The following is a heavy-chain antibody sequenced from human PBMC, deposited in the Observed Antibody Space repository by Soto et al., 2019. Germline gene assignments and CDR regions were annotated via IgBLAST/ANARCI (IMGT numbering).Heavy chain of an antibody. D-gene: IGHD3-16*01. V-gene: IGHV3-30*03. J-gene: IGHJ4*02. Sequence: GGSLRLSCEASGFSFNSYGMHCVRQAPGKGLQWVAIISYDGSNKYYADSVKGRFTISRDNSKNTLYMQMNSLRAEDTAVYYCARDTIDYVGGTAPTHWGEGTMVTVSS. CDR3: ARDTIDYVGGTAPTH. CDR2: ISYDGSNK. CDR1: GFSFNSYG.